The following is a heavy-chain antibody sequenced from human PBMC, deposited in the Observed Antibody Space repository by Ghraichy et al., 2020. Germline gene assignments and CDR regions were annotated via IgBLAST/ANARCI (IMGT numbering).Heavy chain of an antibody. Sequence: GGSLRLSCAASGFMFSRNRMAWVRQAPGKGLEWVANINDAGSEGHYVDSVEGRFTISRDNAKNSLYLQMNSLTVEDTAIYYCGSGFYHPTEIWAQGTLVIVSS. D-gene: IGHD2/OR15-2a*01. J-gene: IGHJ4*02. CDR3: GSGFYHPTEI. CDR1: GFMFSRNR. V-gene: IGHV3-7*03. CDR2: INDAGSEG.